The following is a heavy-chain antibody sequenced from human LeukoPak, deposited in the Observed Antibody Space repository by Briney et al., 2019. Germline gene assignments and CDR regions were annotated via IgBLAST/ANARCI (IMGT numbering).Heavy chain of an antibody. CDR3: ARVRDYYDSSGYLVYYYMDV. V-gene: IGHV4-61*02. D-gene: IGHD3-22*01. CDR2: IYTSGST. Sequence: PSETLSLTCTVSGGSISSGSYYWSWIRQPAGKGLEWIGRIYTSGSTNYNPSLKSRVTMSVDTSKNQFSLKLSSVTAADTAVYYCARVRDYYDSSGYLVYYYMDVWGKGTTVTISS. CDR1: GGSISSGSYY. J-gene: IGHJ6*03.